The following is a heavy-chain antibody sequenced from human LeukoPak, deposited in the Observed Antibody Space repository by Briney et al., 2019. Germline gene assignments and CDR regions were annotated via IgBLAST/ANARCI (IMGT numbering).Heavy chain of an antibody. CDR1: RYSISSDFY. J-gene: IGHJ4*02. CDR2: IHHSGNT. V-gene: IGHV4-38-2*01. D-gene: IGHD6-19*01. CDR3: ARLLYTNGWYGAYF. Sequence: SETLSLTSAVSRYSISSDFYWGWIRQSPGKGLEWIGSIHHSGNTFYSPSLKSRITVSVDTSKNQFYLKLNSVTAADTAVYYCARLLYTNGWYGAYFWGQGTPVTVSS.